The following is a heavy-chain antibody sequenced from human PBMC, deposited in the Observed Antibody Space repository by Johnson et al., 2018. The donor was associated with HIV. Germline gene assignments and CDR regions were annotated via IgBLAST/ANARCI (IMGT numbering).Heavy chain of an antibody. CDR3: ARWNFAFDV. Sequence: VQLVESGGGLVQPGGSLRLSCAASDFTFSVCWMGWVRQAPGEGLEWVASIHQDGSEKRYADSVKGRFTISRDNAENSMYLQMNSLRAEDTAVYYCARWNFAFDVWDQGTMVTVSS. D-gene: IGHD1-7*01. V-gene: IGHV3-7*01. CDR1: DFTFSVCW. CDR2: IHQDGSEK. J-gene: IGHJ3*01.